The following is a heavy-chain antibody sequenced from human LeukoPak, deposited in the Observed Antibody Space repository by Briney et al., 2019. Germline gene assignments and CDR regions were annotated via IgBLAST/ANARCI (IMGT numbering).Heavy chain of an antibody. CDR2: VYYNGRT. Sequence: SQTLSLTCAVSGGSVSSSDYYWHWIRQQTGTGLEWIGYVYYNGRTFYNPSLRSRVTFSVDTSNNQFSLELTSVTAADTAVYFCAIGQYQYETSGHDFAYWRQGTLVTVSS. CDR1: GGSVSSSDYY. V-gene: IGHV4-31*11. CDR3: AIGQYQYETSGHDFAY. D-gene: IGHD5-12*01. J-gene: IGHJ4*02.